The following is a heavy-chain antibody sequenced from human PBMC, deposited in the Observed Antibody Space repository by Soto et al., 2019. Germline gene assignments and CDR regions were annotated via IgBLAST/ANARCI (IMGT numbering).Heavy chain of an antibody. V-gene: IGHV5-51*01. CDR1: GYRFSSFW. D-gene: IGHD6-13*01. CDR3: ARHGYSSSWSPDH. J-gene: IGHJ1*01. CDR2: AHPGYSDT. Sequence: GESLKISCQASGYRFSSFWIGWGRQMPGKGLEWMGIAHPGYSDTRYIPACQGHVTVSADESTNTAYLQWSSLRASDTSMYFCARHGYSSSWSPDHWGQGTLLTVSS.